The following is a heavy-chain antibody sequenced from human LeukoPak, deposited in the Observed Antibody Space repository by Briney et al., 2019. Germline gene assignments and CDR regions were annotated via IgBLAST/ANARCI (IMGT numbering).Heavy chain of an antibody. V-gene: IGHV3-7*04. CDR2: MNQLGNEE. CDR3: ARGTYYYEF. J-gene: IGHJ4*02. D-gene: IGHD3-16*01. Sequence: GGSLRLSCAASKFTFSDYWMTWVRQAPGKGPEWVAYMNQLGNEENYLDSVKGRFTISRDNAKNSLYLQMTSLRADDTAVYYCARGTYYYEFWGQGTLVTVSS. CDR1: KFTFSDYW.